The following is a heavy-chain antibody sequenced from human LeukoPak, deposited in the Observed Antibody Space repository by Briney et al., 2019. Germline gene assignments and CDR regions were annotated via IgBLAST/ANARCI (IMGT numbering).Heavy chain of an antibody. D-gene: IGHD2-2*01. J-gene: IGHJ4*02. V-gene: IGHV3-11*01. Sequence: GGSLRLSCAASGSTFSHYYMTWIRQAPGQGLEWVSYISGSSSTIYYADSAKGRFTISRDNSKNSLYLQMNSLRAEDTAVYYCARRGECTSSTCYYFDNWGQGVQVTVSS. CDR1: GSTFSHYY. CDR2: ISGSSSTI. CDR3: ARRGECTSSTCYYFDN.